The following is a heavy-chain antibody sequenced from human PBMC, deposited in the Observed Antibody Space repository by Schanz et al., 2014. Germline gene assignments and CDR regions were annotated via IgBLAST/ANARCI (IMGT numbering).Heavy chain of an antibody. CDR3: VRDSFFAFDY. Sequence: QVQLVESGGGVVQPGRSLRLSCVASGFTFSSYDVFWVRQAPGKGLEWVSTIGTSGGTNYAESVKGRFTISRDNSKNTLYLQMNSLRAEDTAVYYCVRDSFFAFDYWGQGTLVTVSS. J-gene: IGHJ4*02. D-gene: IGHD3-3*01. CDR1: GFTFSSYD. CDR2: IGTSGGT. V-gene: IGHV3-NL1*01.